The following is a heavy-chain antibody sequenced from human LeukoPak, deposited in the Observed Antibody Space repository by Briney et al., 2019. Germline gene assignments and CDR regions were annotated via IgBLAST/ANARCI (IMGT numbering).Heavy chain of an antibody. V-gene: IGHV3-30*01. CDR2: TSPDGSEH. D-gene: IGHD1-14*01. J-gene: IGHJ4*02. CDR1: GFPFSRNA. Sequence: GMSLRLSCVASGFPFSRNAMHWVRQAPGKGLQWVAVTSPDGSEHYYADSVKGRFTISRDNSKRTVFLQMNSLTTEDTALYSCFTGSEFYYDSWGQGTLVTVSS. CDR3: FTGSEFYYDS.